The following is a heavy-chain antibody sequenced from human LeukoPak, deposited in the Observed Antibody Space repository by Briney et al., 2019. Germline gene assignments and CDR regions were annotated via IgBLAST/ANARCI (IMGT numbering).Heavy chain of an antibody. V-gene: IGHV4-34*01. CDR3: ARVVMGSWFDY. D-gene: IGHD3-22*01. CDR1: GGSFSGYY. CDR2: INHSGST. Sequence: PSETLSLTCAVYGGSFSGYYWSWIRQPPGKGLEWIGEINHSGSTNYNPSLKSRVTISVDTSKNQFSLKLSSVTAADTAVYYCARVVMGSWFDYWGQGTLVTVSS. J-gene: IGHJ4*02.